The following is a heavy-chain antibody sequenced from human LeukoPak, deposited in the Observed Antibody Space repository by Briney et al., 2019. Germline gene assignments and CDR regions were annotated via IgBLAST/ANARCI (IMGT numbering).Heavy chain of an antibody. Sequence: GGSLRLSCAASGFTFENYWMSWVRQAPGKGPEWVANIKQDGSVEHYLDSVKGRFNISRDNAKNSLILQMNSLRVEDTAVYYCARWAGVTDYWGQGTLVTVYS. D-gene: IGHD5-18*01. CDR3: ARWAGVTDY. V-gene: IGHV3-7*01. CDR2: IKQDGSVE. CDR1: GFTFENYW. J-gene: IGHJ4*02.